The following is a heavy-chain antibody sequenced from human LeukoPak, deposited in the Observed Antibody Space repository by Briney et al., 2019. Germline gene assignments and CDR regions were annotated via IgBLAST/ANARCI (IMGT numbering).Heavy chain of an antibody. V-gene: IGHV1-2*02. J-gene: IGHJ5*02. Sequence: ASVNVSCKASGCTFTAYYMHWVRQAPGQGLEWMGWINPNSGGTNYAQKFQGRVTMTRDTSISTAYMELSRLRSDDTAVYYCARDRGSYGDYWFDPWGQGTLVTVSS. CDR1: GCTFTAYY. D-gene: IGHD4-17*01. CDR2: INPNSGGT. CDR3: ARDRGSYGDYWFDP.